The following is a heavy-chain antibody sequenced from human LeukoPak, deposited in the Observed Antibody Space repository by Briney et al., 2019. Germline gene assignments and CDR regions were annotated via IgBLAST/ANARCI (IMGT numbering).Heavy chain of an antibody. CDR3: ARTKIRYCSSTSCLGAGYDPNWFDP. V-gene: IGHV4-59*08. D-gene: IGHD2-2*01. J-gene: IGHJ5*02. CDR2: IYYSGST. Sequence: SETLSLTCTVSGGSISSYYWSWIRQPPGKGLEWIGYIYYSGSTYYNPSLKSRVTISVDTSKNQFSLKLSSVTAADTAVYYCARTKIRYCSSTSCLGAGYDPNWFDPWGQGTLVTVSS. CDR1: GGSISSYY.